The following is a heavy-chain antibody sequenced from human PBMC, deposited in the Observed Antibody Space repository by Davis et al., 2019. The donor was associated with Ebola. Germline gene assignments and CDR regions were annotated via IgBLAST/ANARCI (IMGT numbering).Heavy chain of an antibody. CDR3: AKDHRFIVAAVTGLDY. V-gene: IGHV3-30*04. Sequence: GESLKISCAASGFTFSNYAMHWVRQAPGKGLEWVAVISYDGRNKFYADSVKGRFTISRDNSKNTVYLQMDSLRAEDTAVYFCAKDHRFIVAAVTGLDYWGQGTLVTVSS. D-gene: IGHD5-12*01. CDR1: GFTFSNYA. CDR2: ISYDGRNK. J-gene: IGHJ4*02.